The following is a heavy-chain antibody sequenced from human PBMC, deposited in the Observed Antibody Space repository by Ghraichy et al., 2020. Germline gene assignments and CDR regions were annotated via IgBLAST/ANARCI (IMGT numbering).Heavy chain of an antibody. J-gene: IGHJ5*02. D-gene: IGHD3-10*01. V-gene: IGHV4-39*07. Sequence: SETLSLTCRVSGGSISTTRNEWAWIRQPPGKGLEWIGNVYFRGRTYYNPSLQSRVTISVDTSKDQFSLRLDSVTAADTALYYCARVNTLVRGGRGWFDPWGQGTLVIVSS. CDR2: VYFRGRT. CDR3: ARVNTLVRGGRGWFDP. CDR1: GGSISTTRNE.